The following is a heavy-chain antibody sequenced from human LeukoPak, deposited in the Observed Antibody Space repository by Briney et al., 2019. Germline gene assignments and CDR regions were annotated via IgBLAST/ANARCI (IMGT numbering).Heavy chain of an antibody. V-gene: IGHV3-48*04. CDR3: ARGRNIVATSGYFDY. Sequence: GGSLRLSCAASGFTFSSYNMNWVRQAPGKGLEWVSYISSSGSTIYYADSVEGRFTISRDNAKNSLYLQMNSLRPEDTAVYYSARGRNIVATSGYFDYWGQGTLVTVSS. CDR1: GFTFSSYN. D-gene: IGHD5-12*01. CDR2: ISSSGSTI. J-gene: IGHJ4*02.